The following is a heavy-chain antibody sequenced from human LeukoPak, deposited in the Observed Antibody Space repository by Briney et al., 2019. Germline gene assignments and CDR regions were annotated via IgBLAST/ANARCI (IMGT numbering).Heavy chain of an antibody. J-gene: IGHJ6*02. Sequence: PGGSLRLSCAASGFTFSGSAIHWLRQASGKGLEWVARIKTKAESYATAYVASVKGRFTISRDDSKNTAYLQMDSLKTEDTAMYYCTRLSGGNSDSYYYGLDVWGQGTTVTVSS. CDR1: GFTFSGSA. D-gene: IGHD4-23*01. V-gene: IGHV3-73*01. CDR3: TRLSGGNSDSYYYGLDV. CDR2: IKTKAESYAT.